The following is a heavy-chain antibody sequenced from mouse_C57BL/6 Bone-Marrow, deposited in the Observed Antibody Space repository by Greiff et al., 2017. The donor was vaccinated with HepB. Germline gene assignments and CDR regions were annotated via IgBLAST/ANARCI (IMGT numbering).Heavy chain of an antibody. V-gene: IGHV1-52*01. CDR2: IDPSDSET. Sequence: VQLQQPGAELVRPGSSVKLSCKASGYTFTSYWMHWVKQRPIQGLEWIGNIDPSDSETHYNQKFKDKATLTVDKSSSTAYMRLSSLTSEDSAVYYWAREGYDYDEAWFAYWGQGTLVTVSA. J-gene: IGHJ3*01. CDR3: AREGYDYDEAWFAY. D-gene: IGHD2-4*01. CDR1: GYTFTSYW.